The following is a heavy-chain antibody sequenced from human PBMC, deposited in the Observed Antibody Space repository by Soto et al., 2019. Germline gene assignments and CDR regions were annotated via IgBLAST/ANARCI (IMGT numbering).Heavy chain of an antibody. CDR1: GSTFSDYY. Sequence: GGSLRLSCAASGSTFSDYYMSWIRQAPGKGLEWVSYISSSGSTIYYADSVEGRFTISRDNAKNSLYLQMNSLRAEDTAVYYCAREGYVVVAALYYYYMDVWGKGTTVTVSS. D-gene: IGHD2-15*01. J-gene: IGHJ6*03. CDR2: ISSSGSTI. CDR3: AREGYVVVAALYYYYMDV. V-gene: IGHV3-11*01.